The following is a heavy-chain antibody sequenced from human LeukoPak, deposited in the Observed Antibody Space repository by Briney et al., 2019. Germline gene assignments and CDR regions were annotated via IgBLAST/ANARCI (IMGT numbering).Heavy chain of an antibody. V-gene: IGHV4-59*08. CDR2: IHYSGST. D-gene: IGHD7-27*01. J-gene: IGHJ5*02. CDR1: GGSISSSY. CDR3: ARHDPGWFDT. Sequence: SETLSLTCTVSGGSISSSYWSWIRQPPGKGLEWIGYIHYSGSTNYNPSLKSRATISVDTSKAHFSLKLSSATAADTAVYYCARHDPGWFDTWGQGTLVTVS.